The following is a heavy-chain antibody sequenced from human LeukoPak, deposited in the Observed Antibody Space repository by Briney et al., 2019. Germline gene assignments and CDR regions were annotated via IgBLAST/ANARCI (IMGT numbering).Heavy chain of an antibody. CDR1: GYSISSGYY. J-gene: IGHJ4*02. Sequence: PSETLPLTCTVSGYSISSGYYWGWIRQPPGKGLEWIGSAYHSGGTFYNPSLKSRFTISVDSSKNQFSLKLSSVTAADTAVYYCARGVGSGTHRSFDYWGQGTLVTVSS. CDR2: AYHSGGT. D-gene: IGHD3-10*01. CDR3: ARGVGSGTHRSFDY. V-gene: IGHV4-38-2*02.